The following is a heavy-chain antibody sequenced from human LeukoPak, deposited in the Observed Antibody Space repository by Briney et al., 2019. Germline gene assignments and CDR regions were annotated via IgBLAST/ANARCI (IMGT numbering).Heavy chain of an antibody. CDR3: VTGHYDSRMYFDL. Sequence: GGSLRLSCGASGFTFSTYWIHWVRQAPGKGLVWVSQIKFDGSLASYADSVEGRFTISRDNAKNTLYLQMNSLGTEDTAVYYCVTGHYDSRMYFDLWGRGTLVTVSS. CDR2: IKFDGSLA. CDR1: GFTFSTYW. J-gene: IGHJ2*01. D-gene: IGHD3-16*01. V-gene: IGHV3-74*01.